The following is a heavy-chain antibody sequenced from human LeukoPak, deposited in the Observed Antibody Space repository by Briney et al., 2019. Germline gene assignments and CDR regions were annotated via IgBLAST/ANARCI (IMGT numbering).Heavy chain of an antibody. CDR2: INPNSGGT. CDR3: ARDLSLLDDFRSGYPLDY. CDR1: GYTFTGYY. V-gene: IGHV1-2*02. Sequence: ASVKVSCKASGYTFTGYYMHWVRQAPGQGLEWMGWINPNSGGTNYAQKFQGRVTMTRDTSISTAYMELSRLRSDDTAVYYCARDLSLLDDFRSGYPLDYWGQGTLVTVSS. D-gene: IGHD3-3*01. J-gene: IGHJ4*02.